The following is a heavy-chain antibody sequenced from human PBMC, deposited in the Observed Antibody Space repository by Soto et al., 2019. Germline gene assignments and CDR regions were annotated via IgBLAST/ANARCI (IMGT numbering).Heavy chain of an antibody. CDR2: MSHSGGN. CDR1: GGSVSSGSYY. D-gene: IGHD1-7*01. V-gene: IGHV4-34*01. Sequence: QVQLQQWGAGLLKPSEPLSLTCAVYGGSVSSGSYYWSWIRQPPGKGLEWIGEMSHSGGNHFNPYLKSRVTISVDTSKNQFSLKMSFVTAADTALYYCARVARGTATTVVDAFDIWGPGTMVTVSS. CDR3: ARVARGTATTVVDAFDI. J-gene: IGHJ3*02.